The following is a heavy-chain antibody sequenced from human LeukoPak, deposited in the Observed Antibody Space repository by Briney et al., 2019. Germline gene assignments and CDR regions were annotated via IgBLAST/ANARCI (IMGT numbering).Heavy chain of an antibody. CDR3: ARTNYDSSGYRWFDP. D-gene: IGHD3-22*01. Sequence: ASVKVSSKASRYTFTSYYMHCVRQAPGQGLEWMGIINPSGGSTSYAQKFQGRVTMTRNMCTSTVYMELSSMRSEDTAVYYCARTNYDSSGYRWFDPWGQGTLVTVSS. CDR2: INPSGGST. J-gene: IGHJ5*02. V-gene: IGHV1-46*01. CDR1: RYTFTSYY.